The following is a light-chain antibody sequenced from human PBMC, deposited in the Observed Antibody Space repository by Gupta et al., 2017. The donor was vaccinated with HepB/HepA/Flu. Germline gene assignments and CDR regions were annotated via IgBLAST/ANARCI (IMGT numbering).Light chain of an antibody. CDR3: QSADSTNTHV. J-gene: IGLJ1*01. V-gene: IGLV3-25*03. CDR2: KDS. CDR1: MLAKQY. Sequence: SYELTQPPSVSVSPGQTARLTCSGNMLAKQYAYWYRQKPGQAPVLVIYKDSERPAGIPGRFSGSSSGTTVTLTISGVQAEDEADYYCQSADSTNTHVFGTGIKVTVL.